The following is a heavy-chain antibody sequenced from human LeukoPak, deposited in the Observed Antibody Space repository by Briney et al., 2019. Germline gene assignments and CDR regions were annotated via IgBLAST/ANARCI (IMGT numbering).Heavy chain of an antibody. D-gene: IGHD2-2*01. CDR3: ARAVGCSSTSCYCDY. Sequence: SETLSLTCAVYGGSFSGYYWSWIRQPPGKGLEGSGEINHSGSTNYNPSLKSRVTISVDTSKNQFSLKLSSVTAADTAVYYCARAVGCSSTSCYCDYWGQGTLVTVSS. CDR1: GGSFSGYY. J-gene: IGHJ4*02. CDR2: INHSGST. V-gene: IGHV4-34*01.